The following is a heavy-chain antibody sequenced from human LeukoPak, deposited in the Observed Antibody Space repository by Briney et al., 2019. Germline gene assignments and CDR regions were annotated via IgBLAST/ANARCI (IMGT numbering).Heavy chain of an antibody. CDR2: IFRSETA. CDR1: GASISDHY. J-gene: IGHJ4*02. CDR3: ARTLTGGWRQLPPYFDY. D-gene: IGHD5-24*01. V-gene: IGHV4-59*11. Sequence: SETLSLTCTVSGASISDHYWSWIRQPPGKGLEWIGCIFRSETADYNPSLKSRVTISVDTSKDHFSLKVRSVTAADTAVYYCARTLTGGWRQLPPYFDYWGQGTLVTVSS.